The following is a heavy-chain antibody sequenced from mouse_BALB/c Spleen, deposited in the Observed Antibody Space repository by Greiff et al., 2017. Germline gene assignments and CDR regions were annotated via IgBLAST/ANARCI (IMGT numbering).Heavy chain of an antibody. V-gene: IGHV5-4*02. CDR1: GFTFSDYY. CDR2: ISDGGSYT. CDR3: ARDRDRSAWFAY. Sequence: EVQLVESGGGLVKPGGSLKLSCAASGFTFSDYYMYWVRQTPEKRLEWVATISDGGSYTYYPDSVTGRFTISRDNAKNNLYLQMSSLKSEDTAMYYCARDRDRSAWFAYWGQGTLVTVSA. J-gene: IGHJ3*01. D-gene: IGHD2-14*01.